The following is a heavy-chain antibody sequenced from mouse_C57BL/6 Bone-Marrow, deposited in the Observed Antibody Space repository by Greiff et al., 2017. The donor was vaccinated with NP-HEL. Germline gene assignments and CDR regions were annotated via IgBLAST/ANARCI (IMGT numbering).Heavy chain of an antibody. Sequence: DVQLQESGPGLVKPSQSLSLTCSVTGYSITSGYYWNWIRQFPGNKLEWMGYISYDGSNNYNPSLKNRISITRDTSKNQFFLKLNSVTTEDTATYYCARDGYYYGSSYLWYFDVWGTGTTVTVSS. D-gene: IGHD1-1*01. CDR1: GYSITSGYY. J-gene: IGHJ1*03. CDR3: ARDGYYYGSSYLWYFDV. CDR2: ISYDGSN. V-gene: IGHV3-6*01.